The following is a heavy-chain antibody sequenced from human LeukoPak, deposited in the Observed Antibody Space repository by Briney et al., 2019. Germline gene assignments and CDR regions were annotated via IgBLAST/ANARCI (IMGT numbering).Heavy chain of an antibody. J-gene: IGHJ6*02. Sequence: ASVKVSCKASGYIFTSDYIYWVRQAPGQGLEWMGIINPSGGNTISAQRFQGRVTMTRDTSTSTAYMELSRLRSDDTAVYYCARDPHHYYDSSGYPRDYYYGMDVWGQGTTVTVSS. CDR2: INPSGGNT. D-gene: IGHD3-22*01. V-gene: IGHV1-46*01. CDR1: GYIFTSDY. CDR3: ARDPHHYYDSSGYPRDYYYGMDV.